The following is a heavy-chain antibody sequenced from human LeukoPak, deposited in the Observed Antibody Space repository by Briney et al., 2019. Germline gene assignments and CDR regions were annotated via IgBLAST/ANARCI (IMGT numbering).Heavy chain of an antibody. V-gene: IGHV3-23*01. J-gene: IGHJ4*02. Sequence: GSLRLSCAASGFTFSRFWMSWVRQAPGKGLEWVSSISGSGDNRNYADSVKGRFTISRDNSKSTLYLEMNSLRAEDTAIYYCAKNPLVSGTIYFDSWGQGTLLTVSS. CDR3: AKNPLVSGTIYFDS. CDR2: ISGSGDNR. D-gene: IGHD6-19*01. CDR1: GFTFSRFW.